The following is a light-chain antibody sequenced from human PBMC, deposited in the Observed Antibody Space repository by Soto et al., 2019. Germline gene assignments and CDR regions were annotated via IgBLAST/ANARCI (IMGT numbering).Light chain of an antibody. J-gene: IGLJ2*01. CDR2: ENK. CDR3: GTWDTSLNAGI. V-gene: IGLV1-51*01. CDR1: NSNTGKNY. Sequence: QSVLTQPPSASGTPGQRVTISCSGSNSNTGKNYVSWYQHLPGTAPKLLIYENKKRPSEIPDRFSGSKSGTSATLGITGLQTGDEADYWCGTWDTSLNAGIFGGGTQLTVL.